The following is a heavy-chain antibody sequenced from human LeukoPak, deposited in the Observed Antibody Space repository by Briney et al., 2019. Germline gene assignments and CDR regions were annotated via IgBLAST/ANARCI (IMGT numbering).Heavy chain of an antibody. D-gene: IGHD3-22*01. CDR2: RYHSGST. J-gene: IGHJ4*02. CDR1: GYSINSGYY. Sequence: PSDTLSLTCTVSGYSINSGYYWGRIRPPPGEGLEWIGNRYHSGSTHYNPSLKRRVTIHVHTSKNHFHLKLSSVTAADTAVYYCARGANYSDSSGYYSPNFDYWGQGTLVTVSS. CDR3: ARGANYSDSSGYYSPNFDY. V-gene: IGHV4-38-2*02.